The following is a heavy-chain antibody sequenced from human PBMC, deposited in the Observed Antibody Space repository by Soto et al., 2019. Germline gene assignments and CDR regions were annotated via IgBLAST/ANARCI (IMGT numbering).Heavy chain of an antibody. Sequence: SETLSLTCTVSGGSISSGGYYWSWIRQHPGKGLEWIGYIYYSRSTYYNPSLKSRVTISVDTSKNQFSLKLSSVTAADTAVYYCARDSGRGYSYPFDYWGQGTLVTVSS. CDR3: ARDSGRGYSYPFDY. CDR2: IYYSRST. J-gene: IGHJ4*02. V-gene: IGHV4-31*03. CDR1: GGSISSGGYY. D-gene: IGHD5-18*01.